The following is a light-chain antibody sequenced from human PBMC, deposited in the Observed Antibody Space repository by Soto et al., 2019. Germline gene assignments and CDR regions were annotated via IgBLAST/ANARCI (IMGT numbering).Light chain of an antibody. CDR2: DNN. CDR1: DSNIGSNK. CDR3: AAWDDSLNGYV. J-gene: IGLJ7*01. Sequence: QSVLTQPPSASGTPGQRVTISCSGSDSNIGSNKVNWYQQLPGTAPKLLIYDNNQRPSGVPDRFSGSKSGTSASLAISGLQSDDEADYYCAAWDDSLNGYVFGAGTQLTVL. V-gene: IGLV1-44*01.